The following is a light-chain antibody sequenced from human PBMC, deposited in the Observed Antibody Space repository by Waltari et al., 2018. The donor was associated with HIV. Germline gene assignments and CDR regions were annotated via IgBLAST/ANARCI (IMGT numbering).Light chain of an antibody. CDR1: QTGTSKS. Sequence: EIVLTQSPGPQSLSPGSTASRHCRASQTGTSKSITWYQVRPGHAPRVVIYDASYRAADIPDRFTGSGSGTNFTLTITRLEPEDFALYFCQQYALTPFTFGQGTSLEV. CDR3: QQYALTPFT. V-gene: IGKV3-20*01. J-gene: IGKJ2*01. CDR2: DAS.